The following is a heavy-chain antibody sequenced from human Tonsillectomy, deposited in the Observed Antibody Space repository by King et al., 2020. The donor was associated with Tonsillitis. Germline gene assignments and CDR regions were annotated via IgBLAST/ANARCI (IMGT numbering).Heavy chain of an antibody. Sequence: VQLVESGGGLVQPGGSLRLSCAASGFTFSNYAMNWVRQAPGKGLEWVGSIRGSGDSTQYADSVKGRFTISRDNSKNTLQLQMNSLRPEDMGVYYCAKELHTYGAGPNDYWGQGTLVTVSS. V-gene: IGHV3-23*04. D-gene: IGHD4/OR15-4a*01. CDR2: IRGSGDST. CDR1: GFTFSNYA. CDR3: AKELHTYGAGPNDY. J-gene: IGHJ4*02.